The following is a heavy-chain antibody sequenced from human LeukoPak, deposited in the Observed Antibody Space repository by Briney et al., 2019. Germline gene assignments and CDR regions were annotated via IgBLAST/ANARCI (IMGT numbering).Heavy chain of an antibody. D-gene: IGHD6-13*01. CDR3: AREYSSSWNDYYYGMDV. CDR1: GYSISSGYY. V-gene: IGHV4-38-2*02. J-gene: IGHJ6*02. CDR2: IYHSGST. Sequence: SETLSLTGTVSGYSISSGYYWGWIRQPPGKGLEWIGSIYHSGSTYYNPSLKSRVTISVDTSKNQFSLKLSSVTAADTAVYYCAREYSSSWNDYYYGMDVWGQGTTVTVSS.